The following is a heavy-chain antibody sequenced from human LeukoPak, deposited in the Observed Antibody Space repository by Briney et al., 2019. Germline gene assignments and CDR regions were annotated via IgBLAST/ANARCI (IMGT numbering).Heavy chain of an antibody. Sequence: SVKVSCTASGGTFSSYAISWVRQAPGQGLEWMGGIIPIFGTANYAQKFQGRVTITADESTSTAYMELSSLRSEDTAVYYCARGDSSGYYYSTDAFDIWGQGTMVTVSS. V-gene: IGHV1-69*13. CDR1: GGTFSSYA. D-gene: IGHD3-22*01. CDR2: IIPIFGTA. J-gene: IGHJ3*02. CDR3: ARGDSSGYYYSTDAFDI.